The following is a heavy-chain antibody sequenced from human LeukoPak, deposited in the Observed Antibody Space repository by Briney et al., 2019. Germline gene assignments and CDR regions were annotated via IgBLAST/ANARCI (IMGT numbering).Heavy chain of an antibody. CDR1: GFTFSSYG. CDR2: IWYDGSNK. CDR3: ARGNYDFWSGYYYYYYYMDV. D-gene: IGHD3-3*01. J-gene: IGHJ6*03. V-gene: IGHV3-33*01. Sequence: GRSLRLSCAASGFTFSSYGMHWVRQAPGKGLEWGAVIWYDGSNKYYADSVKGRFTISRDNSKNTLYLQMNSLRAEDTAVYYCARGNYDFWSGYYYYYYYMDVWGKGTTVTVSS.